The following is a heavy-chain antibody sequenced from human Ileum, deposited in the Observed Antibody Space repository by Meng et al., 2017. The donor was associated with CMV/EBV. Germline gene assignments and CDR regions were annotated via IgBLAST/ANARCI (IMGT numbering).Heavy chain of an antibody. CDR1: GGSIRSSSYY. Sequence: QRQLPGSGPGPVEASETLSLTCTCSGGSIRSSSYYWVWIRQPPGKGLEWIGSIYYSGSTYYNPSLKSRVTISVDTSKNQFSLKLSSVTAADTAVYYCARVGAMVRGPHFDYWGQGTLVTVSS. CDR2: IYYSGST. D-gene: IGHD3-10*01. J-gene: IGHJ4*02. V-gene: IGHV4-39*07. CDR3: ARVGAMVRGPHFDY.